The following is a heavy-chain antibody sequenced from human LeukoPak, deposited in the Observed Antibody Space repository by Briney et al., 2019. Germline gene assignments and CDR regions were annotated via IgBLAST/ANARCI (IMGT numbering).Heavy chain of an antibody. CDR2: ISNSGGST. V-gene: IGHV3-23*01. J-gene: IGHJ4*02. CDR1: GFTFSTYA. Sequence: PGGSLRLSCAASGFTFSTYAMSWVRQAPGKGLEWVSSISNSGGSTYYADSVKGRFTISRDNSKNTLVLQMNSLRAEDTAVYYCAKEDGYNGGEDYWGQGTLVTVSS. CDR3: AKEDGYNGGEDY. D-gene: IGHD5-24*01.